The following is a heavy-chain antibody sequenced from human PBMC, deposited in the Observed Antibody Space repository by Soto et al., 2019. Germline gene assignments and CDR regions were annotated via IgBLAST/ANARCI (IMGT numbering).Heavy chain of an antibody. CDR1: GFTFSSYA. CDR3: AKDYSTVTTDPLSVVLFDY. D-gene: IGHD4-17*01. Sequence: GGSLRLSCTASGFTFSSYAMSWVRQAPGKGLEWVSIITSDGRTYYADSVRSRFTISRDNSKNTVYLQMNSLRAEDTAVYYCAKDYSTVTTDPLSVVLFDYWGQGALVTVSS. CDR2: ITSDGRT. V-gene: IGHV3-23*01. J-gene: IGHJ4*02.